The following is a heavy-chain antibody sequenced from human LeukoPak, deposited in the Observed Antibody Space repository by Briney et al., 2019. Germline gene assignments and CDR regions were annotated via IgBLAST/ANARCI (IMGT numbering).Heavy chain of an antibody. CDR1: GFTFSTFA. CDR2: ISDSGGIT. J-gene: IGHJ3*01. D-gene: IGHD1-7*01. CDR3: AKDIVPNYGSTFDF. V-gene: IGHV3-23*01. Sequence: GSLRPSCAASGFTFSTFAMNWVRQGPGKGLEWVAVISDSGGITYYADSLKGRFTISRDNSKNTLYLQMNSLRAEDTAVYYCAKDIVPNYGSTFDFWGQGTMVTVSS.